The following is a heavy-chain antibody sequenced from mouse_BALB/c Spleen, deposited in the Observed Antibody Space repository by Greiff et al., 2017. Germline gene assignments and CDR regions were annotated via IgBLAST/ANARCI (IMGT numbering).Heavy chain of an antibody. CDR1: GYSFTSYW. D-gene: IGHD1-2*01. V-gene: IGHV1-5*01. J-gene: IGHJ3*01. CDR3: TRPFTTATEAWFAY. Sequence: VQLQQSGTVLARPGASVKMSCKASGYSFTSYWMHWVKQRPGQGLEWIGAIYPGNSDTSYNQKFKGKAKLTAVTSASTAYMELSSLTNEDSAVYYCTRPFTTATEAWFAYWGQGTLVTVSA. CDR2: IYPGNSDT.